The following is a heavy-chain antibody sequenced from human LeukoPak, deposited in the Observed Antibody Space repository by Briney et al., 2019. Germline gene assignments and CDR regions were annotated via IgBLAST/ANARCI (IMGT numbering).Heavy chain of an antibody. V-gene: IGHV4-59*01. CDR2: IYYSGST. CDR1: GYSISSEYY. Sequence: SETLSLTCAVSGYSISSEYYWGWIRQPPGKGLEWIGYIYYSGSTNYNPSLKSRVTISVDTSKNQFSLKLSSVTAADTAVYYCARWDRDWFDPWGQGTLVTVSS. CDR3: ARWDRDWFDP. J-gene: IGHJ5*02. D-gene: IGHD1-26*01.